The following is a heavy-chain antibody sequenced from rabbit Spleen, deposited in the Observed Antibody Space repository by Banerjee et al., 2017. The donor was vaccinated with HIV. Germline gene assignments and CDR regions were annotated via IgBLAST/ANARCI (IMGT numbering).Heavy chain of an antibody. J-gene: IGHJ4*01. Sequence: QSLEESGGDLVKPGASLTLTCTASGVSFSSDAMCWVRQAPGKGPEYIACIYNGDGSTYYASWVNGRFTVSKTSSTTVTLQMTSLTGADTATYFCARDLAAWNSGSYAFNLWGPGTLVTVS. CDR1: GVSFSSDA. CDR3: ARDLAAWNSGSYAFNL. CDR2: IYNGDGST. D-gene: IGHD1-1*01. V-gene: IGHV1S40*01.